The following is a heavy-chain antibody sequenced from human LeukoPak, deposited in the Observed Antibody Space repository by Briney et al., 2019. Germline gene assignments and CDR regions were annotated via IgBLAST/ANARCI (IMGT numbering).Heavy chain of an antibody. D-gene: IGHD1-20*01. CDR3: ARGRWDPITGISASDWFDP. V-gene: IGHV6-1*01. Sequence: SQTLSLTCAISGDSVSSNSAAWNWIRQSPSRGLEWLGRRYYRSKWYNDYAVSVKSRITINPDTSKNQFSLQLNSVTPEDTAVYYCARGRWDPITGISASDWFDPSGQGTLVTVSS. CDR1: GDSVSSNSAA. J-gene: IGHJ5*02. CDR2: RYYRSKWYN.